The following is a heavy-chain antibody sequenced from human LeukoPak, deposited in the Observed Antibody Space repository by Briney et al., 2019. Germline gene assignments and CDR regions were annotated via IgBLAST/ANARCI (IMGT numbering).Heavy chain of an antibody. J-gene: IGHJ4*02. CDR1: GFIFSDYY. CDR2: IYGGDAT. Sequence: PGGSLRLSCAASGFIFSDYYMTWIRQAPGKGLEWVSVIYGGDATYYADSVKGRFTISRDNSKNTFYLQMNSLRAEDTAVYYCATSQSTGWADYWGQGTLVTVSS. V-gene: IGHV3-66*01. D-gene: IGHD2-2*01. CDR3: ATSQSTGWADY.